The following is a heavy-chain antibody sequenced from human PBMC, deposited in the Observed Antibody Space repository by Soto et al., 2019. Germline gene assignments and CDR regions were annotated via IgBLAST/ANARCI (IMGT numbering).Heavy chain of an antibody. Sequence: SEPLSLTCTVAGGSISGCVYYLSWIRQHPGKGLEWIGYIYYSGSTYYNPSLKSRVTISVDTSKNQFSLKLSSVTAADTAVYYCARVKTTVPAATFRTNWFDPWGQGTLVTVSS. D-gene: IGHD2-2*01. CDR1: GGSISGCVYY. V-gene: IGHV4-30-4*08. J-gene: IGHJ5*02. CDR2: IYYSGST. CDR3: ARVKTTVPAATFRTNWFDP.